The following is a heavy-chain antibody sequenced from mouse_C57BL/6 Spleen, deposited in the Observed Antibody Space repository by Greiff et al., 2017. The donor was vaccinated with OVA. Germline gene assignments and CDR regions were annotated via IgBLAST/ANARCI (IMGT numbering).Heavy chain of an antibody. CDR1: GFTFSSYA. D-gene: IGHD2-5*01. CDR2: ISGGGSST. V-gene: IGHV5-4*01. Sequence: EVQVVESGGGLVKPGGSLKLSCAASGFTFSSYAMSWVRQTPAKRLEWVATISGGGSSTYYPDNVKGRFTISRDNAKNNLYLQLSHLKSENTAMYYCARDRSNRFAYWGQGTLVTVSA. CDR3: ARDRSNRFAY. J-gene: IGHJ3*01.